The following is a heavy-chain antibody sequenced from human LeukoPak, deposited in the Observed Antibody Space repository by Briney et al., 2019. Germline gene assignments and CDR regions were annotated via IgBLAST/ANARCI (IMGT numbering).Heavy chain of an antibody. V-gene: IGHV3-74*01. CDR3: ARDDNWNDKPFDH. CDR1: GFNFASRW. Sequence: GGSLRLSCAASGFNFASRWMHWVRQVPGKGLVWVSRISSDGSDTTYADSVKGRFTISRDNANNSLYLQMNSLRAEDTALYYCARDDNWNDKPFDHWGQGVLVTVSS. J-gene: IGHJ4*02. CDR2: ISSDGSDT. D-gene: IGHD1-20*01.